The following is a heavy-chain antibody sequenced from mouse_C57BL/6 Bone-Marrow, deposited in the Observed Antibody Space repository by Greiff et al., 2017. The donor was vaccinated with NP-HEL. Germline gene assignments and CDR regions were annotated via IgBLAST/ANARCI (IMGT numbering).Heavy chain of an antibody. V-gene: IGHV1-82*01. J-gene: IGHJ2*01. CDR3: ARNYGSP. D-gene: IGHD1-1*01. CDR2: IYPGDGDT. Sequence: QVQLQQSGPELVKPGASVKISCKASGYAFSSSWMNWVKQRPGKGLEWIGRIYPGDGDTNYNGKFKGKATLTADKSSSTAYMQLSSLTSADSAVYFCARNYGSPWGQGTTLTVSS. CDR1: GYAFSSSW.